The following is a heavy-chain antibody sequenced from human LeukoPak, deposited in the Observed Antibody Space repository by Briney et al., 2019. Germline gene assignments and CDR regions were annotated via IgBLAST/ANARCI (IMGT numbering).Heavy chain of an antibody. CDR1: GYTFTGYY. CDR3: ARDLASWDSSAYTF. CDR2: INPKSGGT. J-gene: IGHJ4*02. D-gene: IGHD3-22*01. V-gene: IGHV1-2*02. Sequence: PGSSVKVSCKTSGYTFTGYYIHWVRQAPEQGFEWIGWINPKSGGTNYAQRFQGRVTMTRDMSISTAYMELSRLKSDDTAVYYCARDLASWDSSAYTFWGQGTLVTVSS.